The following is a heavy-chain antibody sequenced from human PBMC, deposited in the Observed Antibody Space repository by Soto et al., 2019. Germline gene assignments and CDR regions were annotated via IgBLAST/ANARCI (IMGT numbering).Heavy chain of an antibody. CDR3: ARDPLYYYDSSGYYPYYFDY. CDR2: ISAYNGNT. J-gene: IGHJ4*02. V-gene: IGHV1-18*01. CDR1: GYTFTSYG. D-gene: IGHD3-22*01. Sequence: ASVKVSCKASGYTFTSYGISWVRQAPGQGLEWMGWISAYNGNTNYAQKLQGRVTMTTDTSTSTAYMELRSLRSDDTAVYYCARDPLYYYDSSGYYPYYFDYWGQGTLVTVSS.